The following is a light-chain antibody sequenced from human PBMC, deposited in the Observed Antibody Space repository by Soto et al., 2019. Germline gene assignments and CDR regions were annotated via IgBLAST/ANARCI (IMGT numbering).Light chain of an antibody. J-gene: IGKJ4*01. CDR1: RTINTY. V-gene: IGKV1-39*01. CDR2: GAS. Sequence: DVRMTQSPSSLSASVGDTITITCRASRTINTYLNWFQQKPGEPPRLLIYGASTLHDGVPSRFSGSGAGADFTITISGLQAEDFASYHCQQTYSDISFGGGTKV. CDR3: QQTYSDIS.